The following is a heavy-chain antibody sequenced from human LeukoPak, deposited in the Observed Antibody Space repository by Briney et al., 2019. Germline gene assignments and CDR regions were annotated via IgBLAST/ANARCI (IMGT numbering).Heavy chain of an antibody. J-gene: IGHJ5*02. Sequence: ASVKVSCKASGYTFTSYGISWVRQAPGQGLEWMGWISAYNGNTNYAQKLQGRVTMTTGTSTSTAYMELRSLRSDDTAVYYCARALRNIDWFDPWGQGTLVTVSS. CDR3: ARALRNIDWFDP. CDR1: GYTFTSYG. V-gene: IGHV1-18*01. D-gene: IGHD4-17*01. CDR2: ISAYNGNT.